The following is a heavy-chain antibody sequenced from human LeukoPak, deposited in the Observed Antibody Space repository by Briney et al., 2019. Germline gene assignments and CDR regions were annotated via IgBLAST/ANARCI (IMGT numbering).Heavy chain of an antibody. CDR1: GYSFTSYW. CDR3: ARRRGIVLMAEGFFDY. D-gene: IGHD2-8*01. Sequence: KRGESLKISCKGSGYSFTSYWIGWVRQMPGKGLEWMGIIYPGDSDTRYSPSFQGQVTISADKSVSTAYLQWSSLKASDTPMYYCARRRGIVLMAEGFFDYWGQGTLVTVSS. CDR2: IYPGDSDT. J-gene: IGHJ4*02. V-gene: IGHV5-51*01.